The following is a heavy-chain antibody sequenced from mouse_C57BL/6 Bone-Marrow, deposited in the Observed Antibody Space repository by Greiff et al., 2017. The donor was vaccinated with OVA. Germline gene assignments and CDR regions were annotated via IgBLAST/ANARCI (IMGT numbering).Heavy chain of an antibody. D-gene: IGHD1-1*01. CDR3: ARGLYYYGSSSLDY. Sequence: DVMLVESGGGLVKPGGSLKLSCAASGFTFSSYAMSWVRQTPEKRLEWVATISDGGSYTYYPDNVKGRFTISRDNAKNNLYLQMSHLKSEDTAMYYCARGLYYYGSSSLDYWGQGTTLTVSS. CDR2: ISDGGSYT. V-gene: IGHV5-4*03. CDR1: GFTFSSYA. J-gene: IGHJ2*01.